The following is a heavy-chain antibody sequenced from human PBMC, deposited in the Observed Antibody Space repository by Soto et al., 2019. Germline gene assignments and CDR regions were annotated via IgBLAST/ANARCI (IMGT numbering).Heavy chain of an antibody. CDR2: ISAYNGNT. CDR3: ARDRGTTGPYYYYYGMDV. D-gene: IGHD4-17*01. Sequence: GASVKVSCKASGYTFTSYGISWVRQAPGQGLEWMGWISAYNGNTNYAQKLQGRVTMTTDTSTSTAYMELRSLRSDDTAVYYCARDRGTTGPYYYYYGMDVWGQGTTVTVSS. V-gene: IGHV1-18*01. CDR1: GYTFTSYG. J-gene: IGHJ6*02.